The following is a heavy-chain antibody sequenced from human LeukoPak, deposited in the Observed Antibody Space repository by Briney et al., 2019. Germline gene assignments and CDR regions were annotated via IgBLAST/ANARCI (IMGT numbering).Heavy chain of an antibody. J-gene: IGHJ4*02. CDR1: GGTFSSYA. CDR2: IIPIFGTA. Sequence: SVKVSCKASGGTFSSYAISWVRQAPGQGLEWMGGIIPIFGTANYAQKFQGRVTMTTDTSTSTAYMELRSLRSDDTAVYYCARSRYGSGSYVDYWGQGTLVTVSS. D-gene: IGHD3-10*01. V-gene: IGHV1-69*05. CDR3: ARSRYGSGSYVDY.